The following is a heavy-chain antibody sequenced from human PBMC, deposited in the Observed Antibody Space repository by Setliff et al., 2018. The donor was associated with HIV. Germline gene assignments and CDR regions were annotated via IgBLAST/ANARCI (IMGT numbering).Heavy chain of an antibody. J-gene: IGHJ4*02. CDR2: IWSDGTNK. D-gene: IGHD6-25*01. Sequence: PGGSLRLSCAASGFTFSSYGMHWVRQAPGRGLEWVAVIWSDGTNKYYADSVKGRFTISRDNSKNTLFLKMNSLRAEDTAVYYWAGPRLYGSALEYWGQGTQVTVSS. CDR1: GFTFSSYG. V-gene: IGHV3-33*01. CDR3: AGPRLYGSALEY.